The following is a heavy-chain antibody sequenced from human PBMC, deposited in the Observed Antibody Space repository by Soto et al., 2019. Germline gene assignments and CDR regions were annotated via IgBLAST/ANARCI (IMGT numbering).Heavy chain of an antibody. CDR1: GFTFSSYS. J-gene: IGHJ4*02. D-gene: IGHD3-22*01. V-gene: IGHV3-21*01. CDR2: ISSSSSYI. Sequence: GGSLRLSCAASGFTFSSYSMNWVRQAPGKGLEWVSSISSSSSYIYYADSVKGRFTISRDNAKNSLYLQMNSLRAEDTAVYYCARVSYYYDSSGYPGYWGQGTLVTVS. CDR3: ARVSYYYDSSGYPGY.